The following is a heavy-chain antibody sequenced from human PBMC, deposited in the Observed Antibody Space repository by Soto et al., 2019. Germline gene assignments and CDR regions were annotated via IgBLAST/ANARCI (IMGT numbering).Heavy chain of an antibody. CDR2: IIPILGIA. Sequence: QVQLVQSGAEVKKPGSSVKVSCKASGGTFSSYTISWVRQAPGQGLEWMGRIIPILGIANYAQKFQGRVTITADKSTSTAYMELSSLRSEDTAVYYCASTSGRNDAFDIWGQGTMVTVSS. V-gene: IGHV1-69*02. CDR3: ASTSGRNDAFDI. CDR1: GGTFSSYT. D-gene: IGHD6-19*01. J-gene: IGHJ3*02.